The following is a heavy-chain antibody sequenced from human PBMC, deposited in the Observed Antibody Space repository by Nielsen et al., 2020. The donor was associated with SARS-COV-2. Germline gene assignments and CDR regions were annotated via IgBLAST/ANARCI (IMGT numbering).Heavy chain of an antibody. Sequence: ASVKVSCKASGYTFTSYDINWVRQATGQGLEWMGWMNPNSGNTGYAQKFQGRVTMTRNTSISTAYMELSSLRSDDTAVYYCARKRVPFYYGSGDQIDYWGQGTLVTVSS. D-gene: IGHD3-10*01. CDR1: GYTFTSYD. J-gene: IGHJ4*02. CDR2: MNPNSGNT. CDR3: ARKRVPFYYGSGDQIDY. V-gene: IGHV1-8*01.